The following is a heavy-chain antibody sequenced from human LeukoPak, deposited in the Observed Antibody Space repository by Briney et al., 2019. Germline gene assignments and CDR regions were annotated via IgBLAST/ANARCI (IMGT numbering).Heavy chain of an antibody. Sequence: ASMKVSCKASGYTFTGYYMHWVRQAPGQGLEWMGWINPNSGGTNYAQKFQGRVTMTRDTSISTAYMELSRLRSDDTAVYYCAREGYGSGSYGGEWGQGTLVTVSS. CDR2: INPNSGGT. CDR1: GYTFTGYY. D-gene: IGHD3-10*01. V-gene: IGHV1-2*02. CDR3: AREGYGSGSYGGE. J-gene: IGHJ4*02.